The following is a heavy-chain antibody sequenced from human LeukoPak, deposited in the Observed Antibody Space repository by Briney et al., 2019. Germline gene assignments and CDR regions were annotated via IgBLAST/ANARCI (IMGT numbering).Heavy chain of an antibody. Sequence: PGGSLRLSCAASGFTLSSYGMHWVRQAPGKGLEWVAVISYDGSNKYYADSVKGRFTISRDNAMNTLYLQMNSLRGEDTAVYYCVRGDLRLPRSTPDCWGQGTLVTVSS. CDR1: GFTLSSYG. V-gene: IGHV3-30*03. D-gene: IGHD5/OR15-5a*01. CDR3: VRGDLRLPRSTPDC. J-gene: IGHJ4*02. CDR2: ISYDGSNK.